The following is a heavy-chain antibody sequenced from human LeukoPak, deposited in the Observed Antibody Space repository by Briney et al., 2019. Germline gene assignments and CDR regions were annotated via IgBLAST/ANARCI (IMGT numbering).Heavy chain of an antibody. CDR1: GYTFTGYY. CDR3: AREGPIVGATRPEEKGDY. D-gene: IGHD1-26*01. J-gene: IGHJ4*02. CDR2: INPNSGGT. Sequence: ASVKVSCKASGYTFTGYYMHWVRQAPGQGLEWMGWINPNSGGTNYAQKFQGRVTMTRDTSISTAYMELSRLRSDDTAVYYCAREGPIVGATRPEEKGDYWGQGTLVTVSS. V-gene: IGHV1-2*02.